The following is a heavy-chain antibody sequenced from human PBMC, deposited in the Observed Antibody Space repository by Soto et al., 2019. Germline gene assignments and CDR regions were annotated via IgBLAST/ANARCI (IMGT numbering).Heavy chain of an antibody. CDR3: ARARGYSNYYFDY. J-gene: IGHJ4*02. Sequence: PGGSLRLSCAASGFTFSSYGMHWVRQAPGKGLEWVAVIWYDGSNKYYADSVKGRFTISRDNSKNTLYLQMNSLRAEDTAVYYCARARGYSNYYFDYWGQGTLVTVSS. D-gene: IGHD4-4*01. CDR2: IWYDGSNK. CDR1: GFTFSSYG. V-gene: IGHV3-33*01.